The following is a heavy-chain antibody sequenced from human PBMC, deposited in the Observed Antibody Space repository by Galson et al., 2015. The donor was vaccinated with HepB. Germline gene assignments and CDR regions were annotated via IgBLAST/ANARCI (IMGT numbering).Heavy chain of an antibody. CDR1: GGILTTHA. Sequence: SVKVSCKASGGILTTHAISWVRQAPGQGLEWMGGIIPIFGAARYAEKFQGRVTITADESTSTAYMDLAGLRSEDTAMYYCATLGSCNNTDCREGWSYYYMDVWGKGTTVTVSS. CDR3: ATLGSCNNTDCREGWSYYYMDV. D-gene: IGHD2-2*01. CDR2: IIPIFGAA. J-gene: IGHJ6*03. V-gene: IGHV1-69*13.